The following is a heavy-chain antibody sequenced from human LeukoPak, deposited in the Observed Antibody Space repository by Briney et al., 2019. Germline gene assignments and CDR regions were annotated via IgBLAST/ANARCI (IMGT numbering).Heavy chain of an antibody. V-gene: IGHV5-51*01. CDR3: AGGDNSGWYFDY. D-gene: IGHD6-19*01. CDR1: GYSFTSHW. CDR2: IYPGDSDT. Sequence: GESLKISCKASGYSFTSHWIGWVRQMPGKGLEWMGIIYPGDSDTRYSPSFQGQVTISADKSISTAYLQWSTLQAPDTAMYYCAGGDNSGWYFDYWGQGTLVTVSS. J-gene: IGHJ4*02.